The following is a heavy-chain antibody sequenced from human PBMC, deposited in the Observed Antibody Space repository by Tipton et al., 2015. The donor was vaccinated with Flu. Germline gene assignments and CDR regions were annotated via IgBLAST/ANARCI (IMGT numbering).Heavy chain of an antibody. J-gene: IGHJ4*02. D-gene: IGHD1-1*01. V-gene: IGHV4-38-2*02. CDR2: IYHDGTT. Sequence: TLSLTCTVSGSSLGSTYYWGWIRQPPGKGLEWIGSIYHDGTTYYSPSLKRRVTISIDTSENQFSLKLTSVTAADTAVYYCARLQRGYFDYWGQGTLVTVSS. CDR3: ARLQRGYFDY. CDR1: GSSLGSTYY.